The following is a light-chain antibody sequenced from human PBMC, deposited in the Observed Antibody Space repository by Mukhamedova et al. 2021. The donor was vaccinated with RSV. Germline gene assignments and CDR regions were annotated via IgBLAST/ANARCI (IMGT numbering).Light chain of an antibody. CDR3: QQYNNWPPQWT. J-gene: IGKJ1*01. V-gene: IGKV3-15*01. CDR1: QSVSSN. Sequence: GERATLSCRASQSVSSNLAWYQQKPGQAPRLLIYGASTRATGIPARFSGSGSGTEFTLTISSMQSEDFAVYYCQQYNNWPPQWT. CDR2: GAS.